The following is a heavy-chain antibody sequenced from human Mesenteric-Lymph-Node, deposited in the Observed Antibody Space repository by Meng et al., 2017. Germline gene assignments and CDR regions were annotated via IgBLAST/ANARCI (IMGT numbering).Heavy chain of an antibody. CDR3: VRDGDRTSWPLDL. CDR1: GFTVSSNY. J-gene: IGHJ4*02. CDR2: IWTDENDR. Sequence: GGSLRLSCAASGFTVSSNYMSWVRQAPGKGLEWVARIWTDENDRQYADSVKGRFTISRDNSESTLYLQMNNLRSEDTAVYYCVRDGDRTSWPLDLWGQGTLVTVSS. V-gene: IGHV3-33*08. D-gene: IGHD6-19*01.